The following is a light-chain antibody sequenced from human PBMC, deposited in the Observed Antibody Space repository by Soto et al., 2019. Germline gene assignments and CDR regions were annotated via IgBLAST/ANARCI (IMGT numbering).Light chain of an antibody. CDR1: SSDVGGYNY. J-gene: IGLJ1*01. CDR3: SSYAGSYTYV. Sequence: QSALTQPASVSGSPGQSITISCTGTSSDVGGYNYVSWYQQHPGKAPKLMIYEVTNRPSGVSNRFSGSKSGNTASLTISGLQAEDEADYYCSSYAGSYTYVFATGTKLTVL. V-gene: IGLV2-14*01. CDR2: EVT.